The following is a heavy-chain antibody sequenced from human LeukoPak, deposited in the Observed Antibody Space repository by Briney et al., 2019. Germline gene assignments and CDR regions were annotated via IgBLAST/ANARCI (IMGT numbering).Heavy chain of an antibody. Sequence: SETLSLTCTVSGGSISSSRYYWGWIRQPPGKGLEWTGSINYSGSTYYNPPLKSRVTISVDTSKNQFSLKLSSVTAADTAVYYCVRHEYRSSYFDYWGQGTLVTVSS. D-gene: IGHD6-6*01. J-gene: IGHJ4*02. V-gene: IGHV4-39*01. CDR1: GGSISSSRYY. CDR3: VRHEYRSSYFDY. CDR2: INYSGST.